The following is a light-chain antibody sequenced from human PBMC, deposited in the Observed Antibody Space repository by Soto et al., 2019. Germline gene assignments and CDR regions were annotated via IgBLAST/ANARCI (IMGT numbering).Light chain of an antibody. CDR2: AAS. J-gene: IGKJ4*01. V-gene: IGKV1-9*01. Sequence: IQLTQSPSSLSASVGDRVTNTCRARQGVSSHLACDQQIPGKAPKLLIYAASTLQSGVPSRFSGRGSGTDFTLPIRSLQPEDVATYCCQQLASYPLTFGGGAKVDIK. CDR3: QQLASYPLT. CDR1: QGVSSH.